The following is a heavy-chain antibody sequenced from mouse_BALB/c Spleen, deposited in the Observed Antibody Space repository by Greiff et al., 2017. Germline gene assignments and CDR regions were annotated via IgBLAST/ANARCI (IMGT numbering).Heavy chain of an antibody. CDR3: ARRGYDGYSAWFAY. CDR1: GFTFSSFG. J-gene: IGHJ3*01. Sequence: EVQLQESGGGLVQPGGSRKLSCAASGFTFSSFGMHWVRQAPEKGLEWVAYISSGSSTIYYADTVKGRFTISRDNPKNTLFLQMTSLRSEDTAMYYCARRGYDGYSAWFAYWGQGTLVTVSA. D-gene: IGHD2-3*01. CDR2: ISSGSSTI. V-gene: IGHV5-17*02.